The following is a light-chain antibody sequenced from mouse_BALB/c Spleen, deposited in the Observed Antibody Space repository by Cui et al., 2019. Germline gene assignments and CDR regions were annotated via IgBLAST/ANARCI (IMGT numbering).Light chain of an antibody. Sequence: DIKMSQSRSSMYASLGERVTITSKASQDINSYLSWFQQKPGKSPKTLIYRANRLVDGVPSRFSGSGSGQDYSLTISSLEYEDMGIYYCLQYDEFPLTFGAGTKLELK. CDR2: RAN. V-gene: IGKV14-111*01. J-gene: IGKJ5*01. CDR3: LQYDEFPLT. CDR1: QDINSY.